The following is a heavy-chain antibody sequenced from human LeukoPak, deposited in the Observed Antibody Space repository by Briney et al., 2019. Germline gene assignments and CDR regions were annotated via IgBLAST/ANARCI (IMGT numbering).Heavy chain of an antibody. J-gene: IGHJ1*01. V-gene: IGHV1-2*02. CDR2: INPNSGGT. D-gene: IGHD6-19*01. CDR3: ARDMSIAVAGSSFPH. Sequence: GASVKVSCKASGYTFTGYYMHWVRQAPGQGLEWMGWINPNSGGTNYAQKFQGRVTMTRDTSISTAYMELSRLRSEDTAVYYCARDMSIAVAGSSFPHWGQGTLVTVSS. CDR1: GYTFTGYY.